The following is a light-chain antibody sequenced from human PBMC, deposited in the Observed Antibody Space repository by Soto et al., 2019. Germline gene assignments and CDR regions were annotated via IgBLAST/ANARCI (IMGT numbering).Light chain of an antibody. J-gene: IGKJ1*01. V-gene: IGKV1-5*01. CDR2: EAS. CDR3: QQSSSYPWT. Sequence: DIQMTQSPSTLSASIGDRVTITCRASQSISRRLAWYEQKPGKAPKLPVYEASNLQSGVPSRFSGSGSGTEFTLTISSLQPDDFATYYCQQSSSYPWTFGQGTKVEIK. CDR1: QSISRR.